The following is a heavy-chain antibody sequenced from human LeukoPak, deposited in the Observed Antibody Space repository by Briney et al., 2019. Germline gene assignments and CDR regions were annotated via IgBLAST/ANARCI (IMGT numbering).Heavy chain of an antibody. CDR3: AESESLDY. Sequence: GGSLRLSCAASGFSLSTYWVTWVRQAPGTGLEWVSVIYSGGSTYYADSVKGRFTISRDNSKNTLYLQMNSLRAEDTAVYYCAESESLDYWGQGTLVTVSS. CDR2: IYSGGST. V-gene: IGHV3-66*02. CDR1: GFSLSTYW. J-gene: IGHJ4*02.